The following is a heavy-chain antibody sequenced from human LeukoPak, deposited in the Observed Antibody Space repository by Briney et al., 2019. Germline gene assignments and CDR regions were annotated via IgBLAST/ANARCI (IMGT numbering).Heavy chain of an antibody. V-gene: IGHV3-48*01. Sequence: SGGSLRLSCAASGFTFSSYEMNWVRQAPGKGLEWVSYISSSSSTIYYADSVKGRFTISRDNAKSSLYLQMNSLRAEDTAVYYCAREGGGYNNRGFDYWGQGTLVTVSS. J-gene: IGHJ4*02. CDR1: GFTFSSYE. D-gene: IGHD5-24*01. CDR3: AREGGGYNNRGFDY. CDR2: ISSSSSTI.